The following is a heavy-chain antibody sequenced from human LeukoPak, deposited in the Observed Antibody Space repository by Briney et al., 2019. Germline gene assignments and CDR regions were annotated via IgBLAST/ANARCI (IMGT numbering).Heavy chain of an antibody. J-gene: IGHJ4*02. CDR2: IYYSGST. D-gene: IGHD3-3*01. Sequence: SETLSLTCTVSGGSISSYYWSWIRQPPGKGLEWIGYIYYSGSTNYNPSLKSRVTISVDTSKNQFSLKLSSVTAADTAVYYCARHLNHDFWSGYYTPFDYWGQGTLVTVSS. V-gene: IGHV4-59*08. CDR3: ARHLNHDFWSGYYTPFDY. CDR1: GGSISSYY.